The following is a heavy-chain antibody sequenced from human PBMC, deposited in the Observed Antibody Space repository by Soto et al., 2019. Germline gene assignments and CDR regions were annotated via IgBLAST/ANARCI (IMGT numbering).Heavy chain of an antibody. Sequence: QVQLVQSGPEVKKPGASVKVSCKASGYIFTEYGLSWVRQAPGQGLEWLGWISTDNGDTNYAQRLRGRVSMTTDTSTSTAYMELRSLRSDDTATYYCARVTLGAWGQGTMLTVSS. V-gene: IGHV1-18*01. CDR2: ISTDNGDT. CDR1: GYIFTEYG. J-gene: IGHJ3*01. CDR3: ARVTLGA.